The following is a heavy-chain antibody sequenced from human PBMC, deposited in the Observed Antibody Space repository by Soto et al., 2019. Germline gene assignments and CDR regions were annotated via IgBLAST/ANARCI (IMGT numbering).Heavy chain of an antibody. Sequence: EVQLVESGGGLVQPGGSLRLSCAASGFTFSTYWMNWVRQAPGKGLEWVANIKEDGSEAYYVDSVKGRFTISRDNAKNSLYLDMNSLRGDDTAGYYCARDWGAPGRGSALGYYYHFGMDVWGQGTTVTVPS. CDR1: GFTFSTYW. V-gene: IGHV3-7*05. J-gene: IGHJ6*02. CDR3: ARDWGAPGRGSALGYYYHFGMDV. D-gene: IGHD3-16*01. CDR2: IKEDGSEA.